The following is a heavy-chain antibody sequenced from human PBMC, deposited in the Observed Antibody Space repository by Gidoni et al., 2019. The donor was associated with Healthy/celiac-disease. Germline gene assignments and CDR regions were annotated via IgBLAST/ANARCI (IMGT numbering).Heavy chain of an antibody. D-gene: IGHD3-22*01. CDR2: IIPIFGTA. Sequence: QVQLVQSGAEVQTPRSSVKVSYKASGGTFSSYPISWVGQAPGQGLEWMGGIIPIFGTASYAQKYKGRVTITADESTSTAYMELSSLRSEDTAVYYCARISTDSSGYYLYWYFDLWGRGTLVTVSS. CDR3: ARISTDSSGYYLYWYFDL. V-gene: IGHV1-69*01. J-gene: IGHJ2*01. CDR1: GGTFSSYP.